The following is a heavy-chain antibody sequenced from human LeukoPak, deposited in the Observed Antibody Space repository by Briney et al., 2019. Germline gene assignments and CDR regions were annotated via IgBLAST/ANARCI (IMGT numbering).Heavy chain of an antibody. CDR3: VREIWRWLL. D-gene: IGHD2-15*01. CDR2: IKQAGSER. J-gene: IGHJ4*02. V-gene: IGHV3-7*01. CDR1: GFTFSTSW. Sequence: AGGSLRLSCVASGFTFSTSWMSWVRQAPGKGLECAANIKQAGSERYYGESVKGRFTISRDNAKNSLYLQMNSLIAEDTAVYYCVREIWRWLLWGQGTLVTVSS.